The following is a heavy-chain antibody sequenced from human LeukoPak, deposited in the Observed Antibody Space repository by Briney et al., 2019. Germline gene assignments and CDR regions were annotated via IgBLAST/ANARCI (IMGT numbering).Heavy chain of an antibody. CDR1: AYTITGYY. J-gene: IGHJ4*02. V-gene: IGHV1-2*02. Sequence: ASVQVSCKASAYTITGYYMHWVRQAPGQGLEWMGWINPDSGGTNYAQKFQGRVTMTRDTSISTAYMEVSRLRSDDTAVYYCAREGSGWYGNSDYWGQGTLVTVSS. CDR2: INPDSGGT. D-gene: IGHD6-19*01. CDR3: AREGSGWYGNSDY.